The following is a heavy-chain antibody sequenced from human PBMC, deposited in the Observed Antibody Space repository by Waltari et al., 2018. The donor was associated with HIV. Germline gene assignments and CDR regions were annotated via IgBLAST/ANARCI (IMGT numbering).Heavy chain of an antibody. CDR3: ATYCSSTSCQTKRGFDP. V-gene: IGHV4-39*01. Sequence: QLQLQESGPGLVKPSETMSLTCTVSGGAISSNTSYWGWFRQPPGKGLEYIGTIYYSGSTYYNPSLKSRVTISVDTSTNQFSLKLSSMTAADTAVYYCATYCSSTSCQTKRGFDPWGQGTLVTVSS. J-gene: IGHJ5*02. D-gene: IGHD2-2*01. CDR2: IYYSGST. CDR1: GGAISSNTSY.